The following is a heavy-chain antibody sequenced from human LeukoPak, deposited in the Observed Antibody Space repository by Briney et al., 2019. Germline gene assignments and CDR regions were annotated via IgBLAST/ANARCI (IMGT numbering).Heavy chain of an antibody. CDR1: GFTFSSYA. J-gene: IGHJ4*02. V-gene: IGHV3-23*01. D-gene: IGHD2-15*01. CDR2: ISGSGGST. CDR3: AKEVEIVVVVAATQDYFDY. Sequence: GGSLRLSCAASGFTFSSYAMSWVRQAPGKGLEWVSAISGSGGSTYYADSVKGRFTISGDNSKNTLYLQMNSLRAEDTAVYYCAKEVEIVVVVAATQDYFDYWGQGTLVTVSS.